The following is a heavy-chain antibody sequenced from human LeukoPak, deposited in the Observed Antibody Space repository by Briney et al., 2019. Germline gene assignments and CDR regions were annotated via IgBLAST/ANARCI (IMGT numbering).Heavy chain of an antibody. Sequence: SVKVSCKASGGTFSSYAISWVRQAPGQGLEWMGGIIPIFGTANYAQKFQGRVTMTTDTSTSTAYMELRSLRSDDTAVYYCARSGYYDILTGYYDFDYWGQGTLVTVSS. V-gene: IGHV1-69*05. CDR1: GGTFSSYA. CDR2: IIPIFGTA. CDR3: ARSGYYDILTGYYDFDY. D-gene: IGHD3-9*01. J-gene: IGHJ4*02.